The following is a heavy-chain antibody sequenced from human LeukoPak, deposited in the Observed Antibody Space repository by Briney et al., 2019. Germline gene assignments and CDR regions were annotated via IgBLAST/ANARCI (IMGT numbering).Heavy chain of an antibody. Sequence: ASVKVSCKASGYTFTGYYMHWVRQAPGQGLEWMGWINPNSGGTNYAQKFQGRVTMTRDTSISTAYMELSRLRSDDTAVYYCARDKYSGSYLVRYWDQGTLVTVSS. J-gene: IGHJ4*02. CDR1: GYTFTGYY. V-gene: IGHV1-2*02. CDR2: INPNSGGT. D-gene: IGHD1-26*01. CDR3: ARDKYSGSYLVRY.